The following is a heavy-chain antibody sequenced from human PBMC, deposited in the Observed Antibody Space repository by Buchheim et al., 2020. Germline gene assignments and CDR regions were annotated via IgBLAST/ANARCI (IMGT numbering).Heavy chain of an antibody. D-gene: IGHD3-22*01. J-gene: IGHJ2*01. CDR2: INPSGGST. V-gene: IGHV1-46*03. CDR3: ARGGHYESSGYYQMRGDWYFDL. CDR1: GYTFTSYY. Sequence: QVQLVQSGAEVKKPGASVKVSCKASGYTFTSYYMHWVRQAPGQGLEWMGIINPSGGSTSYAQKFQGRVTMTRDTSTSTVYMELSSLRSEDTAVEYCARGGHYESSGYYQMRGDWYFDLWGRGTL.